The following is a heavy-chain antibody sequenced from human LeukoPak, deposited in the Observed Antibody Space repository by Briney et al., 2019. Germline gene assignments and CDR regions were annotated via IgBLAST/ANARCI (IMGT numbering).Heavy chain of an antibody. V-gene: IGHV3-30*04. CDR1: GFTFSSYA. J-gene: IGHJ4*02. CDR2: MSFDVNNK. CDR3: ARGYCTSSSCYNDY. Sequence: RAGRSLRLSCVTSGFTFSSYAFHWVRQAPGKGLEWVATMSFDVNNKYYAASVRGRFTISRDNSKNTLYLQMNSLGAEDTAVYSCARGYCTSSSCYNDYWGQGTLVTVSP. D-gene: IGHD2-2*02.